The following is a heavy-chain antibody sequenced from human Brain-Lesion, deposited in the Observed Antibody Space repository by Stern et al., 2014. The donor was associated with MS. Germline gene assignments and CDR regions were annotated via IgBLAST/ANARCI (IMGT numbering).Heavy chain of an antibody. CDR3: ATYYYDSTGYNDF. J-gene: IGHJ4*02. Sequence: VQLVQSGAEVKKPGASVTVSCKASGYTSTGDYMHWVRQAPGQGLEWMGWINPKSGSTNYAQKFQGWVTMTRDTSINTANMELSRLRSDDTAVYYCATYYYDSTGYNDFWGQGTLVTVSS. CDR2: INPKSGST. D-gene: IGHD3-22*01. V-gene: IGHV1-2*04. CDR1: GYTSTGDY.